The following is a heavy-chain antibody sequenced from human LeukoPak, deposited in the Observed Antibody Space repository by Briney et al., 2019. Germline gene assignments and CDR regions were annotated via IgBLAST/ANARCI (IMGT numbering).Heavy chain of an antibody. D-gene: IGHD2-2*01. V-gene: IGHV4-38-2*02. Sequence: SETLSLTCTVSGYSISSGYYWGWIRQPPGKGLEWIGRIYTSGSTNYNPSLKSRVTISVDTSKNQFSLKLSSVTAADTAVYYCASSTSHGFDYWGQGTLVTVSS. CDR3: ASSTSHGFDY. J-gene: IGHJ4*02. CDR2: IYTSGST. CDR1: GYSISSGYY.